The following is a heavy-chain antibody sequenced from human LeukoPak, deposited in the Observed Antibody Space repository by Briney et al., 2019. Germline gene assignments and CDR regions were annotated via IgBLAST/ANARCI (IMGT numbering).Heavy chain of an antibody. Sequence: GGSLRLSCAASGFTFSSYAMSWVRQAPGKGLEWVSTISNSGSSTYYADSVKGRFTISRDNSKNTLYLQMNSLRAEDTAVYYCANSPDDSSGYLTPTPNYWGQGTLVTVSS. CDR2: ISNSGSST. CDR3: ANSPDDSSGYLTPTPNY. D-gene: IGHD3-22*01. J-gene: IGHJ4*02. V-gene: IGHV3-23*01. CDR1: GFTFSSYA.